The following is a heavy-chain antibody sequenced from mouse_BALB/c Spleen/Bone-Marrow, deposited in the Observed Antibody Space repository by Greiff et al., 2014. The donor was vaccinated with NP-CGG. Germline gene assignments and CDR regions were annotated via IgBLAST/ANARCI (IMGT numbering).Heavy chain of an antibody. CDR2: IDPANGNT. CDR3: ASYDYGYYFDY. V-gene: IGHV14-3*02. Sequence: VQLQQSGAELVEPGASVKLSCTASGFNIKDTYMHWVKQRPEQGLEWIGRIDPANGNTKYDPKFQGKATITADTSSNTAYLQLSSLTSEDTAVYYCASYDYGYYFDYWGQGTTLTVSS. CDR1: GFNIKDTY. J-gene: IGHJ2*01. D-gene: IGHD2-4*01.